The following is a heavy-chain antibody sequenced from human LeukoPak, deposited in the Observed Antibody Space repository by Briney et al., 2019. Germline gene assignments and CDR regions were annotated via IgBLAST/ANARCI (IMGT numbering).Heavy chain of an antibody. V-gene: IGHV4-61*02. D-gene: IGHD5-24*01. J-gene: IGHJ4*02. CDR3: ATTLEMATTRQDY. Sequence: SQTLSLTCTVSGGSISSGSYYWSWIRQPAGKGLEWIVRIYTSGSTNYNPSLKSRVTISVDTSKNQFSLKLSSVTAADTAVYYCATTLEMATTRQDYWGQGTLVTVSS. CDR1: GGSISSGSYY. CDR2: IYTSGST.